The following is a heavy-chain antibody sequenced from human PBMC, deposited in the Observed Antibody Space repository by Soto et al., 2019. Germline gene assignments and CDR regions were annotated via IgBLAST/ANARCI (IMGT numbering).Heavy chain of an antibody. CDR2: INHSGST. J-gene: IGHJ4*02. V-gene: IGHV4-34*01. Sequence: AETLSLTCAVYGGSFSGYYWSWIRQPPGKGLEWIGEINHSGSTTYNPTLKSRVTISVDTSKNQFSLKLSSVTAADTAVYYCAPLSGGGSSSWYYFDYWGQGTLVTVSS. D-gene: IGHD6-13*01. CDR3: APLSGGGSSSWYYFDY. CDR1: GGSFSGYY.